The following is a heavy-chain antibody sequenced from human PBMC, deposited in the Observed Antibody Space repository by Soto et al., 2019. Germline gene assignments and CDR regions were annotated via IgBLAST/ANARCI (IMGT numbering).Heavy chain of an antibody. V-gene: IGHV4-59*08. CDR3: ASPYSFSPYCFDY. J-gene: IGHJ4*02. CDR1: GGSISSYY. D-gene: IGHD1-26*01. Sequence: PSETLSLTWTVSGGSISSYYWSWIRQPPGKGLEWIGYIYYSGSTNYNPSLKSRVTISVDTSKNQFSLKLSSVTATDTALYYCASPYSFSPYCFDYWGQGSLVTVSS. CDR2: IYYSGST.